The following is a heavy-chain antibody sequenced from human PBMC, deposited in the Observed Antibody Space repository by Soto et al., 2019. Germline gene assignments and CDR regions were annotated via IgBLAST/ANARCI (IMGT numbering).Heavy chain of an antibody. D-gene: IGHD2-15*01. V-gene: IGHV3-73*01. J-gene: IGHJ6*02. CDR1: GFTFSGSA. CDR2: IRSKANSYAT. CDR3: TRHEDIVVVVAAFGMDV. Sequence: PGGSLRLSCAASGFTFSGSAMHWVRQASGKGLEWVGRIRSKANSYATAYAASVKGRFTISRDDSKNTAYLQMNSLKTEDTAVYYCTRHEDIVVVVAAFGMDVWGQGTTVTVSS.